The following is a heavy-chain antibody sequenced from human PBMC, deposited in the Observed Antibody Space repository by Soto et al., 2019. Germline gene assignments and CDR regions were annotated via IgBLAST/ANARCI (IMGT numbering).Heavy chain of an antibody. Sequence: QVQLVESGGGVVQPGRSLRLSCAASGFTFSNYAIHWVRQAPGKGLVWVAVISYDGSNKCYADSVKGRFTISRDKAKNTLYLPMSRLRAEDTAVYYCARGGDFWSGIDYWGQGTLVTVSS. D-gene: IGHD3-3*01. CDR3: ARGGDFWSGIDY. J-gene: IGHJ4*02. V-gene: IGHV3-30-3*01. CDR2: ISYDGSNK. CDR1: GFTFSNYA.